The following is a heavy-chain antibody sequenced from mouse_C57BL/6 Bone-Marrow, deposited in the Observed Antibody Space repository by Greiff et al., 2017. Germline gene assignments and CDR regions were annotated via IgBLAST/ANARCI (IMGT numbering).Heavy chain of an antibody. J-gene: IGHJ2*01. CDR3: ARHYYGDDSLDY. CDR2: ISGGGGNT. D-gene: IGHD2-2*01. V-gene: IGHV5-9*01. CDR1: GFTFSSYT. Sequence: EVMLVESGGGLVKPGGSLKLSCAASGFTFSSYTMSWVRQTPEKRLEWVATISGGGGNTYYPDSVKGRFTISRDNAKNTLYLQMSSLRSEDTALYYCARHYYGDDSLDYWGQGTTLTVSS.